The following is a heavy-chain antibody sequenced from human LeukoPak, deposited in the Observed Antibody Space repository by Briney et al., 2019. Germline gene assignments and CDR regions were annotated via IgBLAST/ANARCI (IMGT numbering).Heavy chain of an antibody. D-gene: IGHD3-10*01. J-gene: IGHJ6*03. V-gene: IGHV1-69*06. CDR2: IIVFFGTA. CDR3: ARVGVGESSDYYYYYYMDV. Sequence: GASLKVSCKASGYTFTGYYMHWVRQAPGQGLEWMGRIIVFFGTANYAQKFQGRVTITADKSTSTAYMELSSLRSEDTAVYYCARVGVGESSDYYYYYYMDVWGKGTTVTVSS. CDR1: GYTFTGYY.